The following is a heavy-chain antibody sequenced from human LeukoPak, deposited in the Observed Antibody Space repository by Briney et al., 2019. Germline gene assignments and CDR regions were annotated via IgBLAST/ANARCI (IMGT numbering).Heavy chain of an antibody. V-gene: IGHV3-48*04. J-gene: IGHJ4*02. CDR3: ARESILGTTTDYFDY. CDR1: GFTASSYT. Sequence: GGSLRVSCEAAGFTASSYTMNWVRQARGKGLEWVSLISRTTGSIYYADSVRGRFTISRDSAKNSVYLQMNSLRAEDTAIYYCARESILGTTTDYFDYWGQGTRVIVSS. CDR2: ISRTTGSI. D-gene: IGHD1-26*01.